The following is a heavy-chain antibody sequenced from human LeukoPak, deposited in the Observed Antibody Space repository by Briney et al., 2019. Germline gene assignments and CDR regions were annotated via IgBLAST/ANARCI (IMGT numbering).Heavy chain of an antibody. J-gene: IGHJ4*02. CDR3: ARDRGFYFDL. CDR2: HHHTENT. CDR1: GFTFDDFA. Sequence: SGGSLRLSCAASGFTFDDFAMHWVRQSPGKGLEWIGSHHHTENTYYNPSLGSRLTTSLDTSANQFSLKLTTVSTADTAIYYCARDRGFYFDLWGQGILVTVSS. V-gene: IGHV4-38-2*02.